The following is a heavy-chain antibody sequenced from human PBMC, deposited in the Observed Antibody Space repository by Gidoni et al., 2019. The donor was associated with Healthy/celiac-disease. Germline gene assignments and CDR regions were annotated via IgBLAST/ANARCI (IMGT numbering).Heavy chain of an antibody. CDR3: ARDPRSGPSSDAFDI. J-gene: IGHJ3*02. CDR2: ISYDGSNK. D-gene: IGHD2-15*01. V-gene: IGHV3-30*04. CDR1: GSTFSSYA. Sequence: QVQLVESGGGVVQSGRSLRLSCAASGSTFSSYAMHWVRQAPGKGLEWVAVISYDGSNKYYADSVKGQFTISRDNSKNTLYLQMNSLRAEDTAVYYCARDPRSGPSSDAFDIWGQGTMVTVSS.